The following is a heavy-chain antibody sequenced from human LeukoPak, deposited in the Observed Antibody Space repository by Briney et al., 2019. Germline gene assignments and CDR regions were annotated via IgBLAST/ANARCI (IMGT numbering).Heavy chain of an antibody. D-gene: IGHD2-2*01. V-gene: IGHV1-2*02. CDR1: GYTFTNYY. CDR3: ARDSCSSTSCLSIDDY. CDR2: INPNSGGT. J-gene: IGHJ4*02. Sequence: ASVKVSCTASGYTFTNYYMNWVRQAPGQGLEWMGIINPNSGGTNYAQKFQGRVTMTRDTSISTVYMELSRLRSDDTAVYYCARDSCSSTSCLSIDDYWGQGTLVTVSS.